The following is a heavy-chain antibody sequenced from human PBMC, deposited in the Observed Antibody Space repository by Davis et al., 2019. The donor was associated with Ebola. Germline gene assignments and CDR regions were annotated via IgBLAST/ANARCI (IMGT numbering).Heavy chain of an antibody. Sequence: PSETLSLTCTVSGGSISSYYWSWIRQPPGKGLEWIGYIYYSGSTNYNPSLKSRVTISVDTSKNQFSLKLSSVTAADTAVYYCARDQVGATPFWGQGTLVTVSS. J-gene: IGHJ4*02. V-gene: IGHV4-59*01. CDR1: GGSISSYY. CDR2: IYYSGST. CDR3: ARDQVGATPF. D-gene: IGHD1-26*01.